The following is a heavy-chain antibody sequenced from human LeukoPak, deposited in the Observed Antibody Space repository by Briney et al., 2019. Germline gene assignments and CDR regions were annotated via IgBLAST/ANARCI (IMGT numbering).Heavy chain of an antibody. V-gene: IGHV3-48*03. CDR3: ARGEHYFDY. J-gene: IGHJ4*02. CDR2: IASSGTIK. CDR1: GFPFSVYE. D-gene: IGHD1-26*01. Sequence: GGSLRLSCVVSGFPFSVYEMNWVRQAPGKGLEWVSNIASSGTIKYYADSVKGRFTISRDNAKNSLYLQMNSLRAEDTAVYYCARGEHYFDYWGQGTLVTVSS.